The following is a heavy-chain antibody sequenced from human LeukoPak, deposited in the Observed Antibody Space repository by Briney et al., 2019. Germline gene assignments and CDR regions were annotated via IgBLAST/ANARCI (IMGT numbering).Heavy chain of an antibody. J-gene: IGHJ4*02. CDR3: ARSGERDSSAVDNDY. Sequence: PGGSLRLSCAASGSTFSRYEMNWVRQAPGKGLEWVSYISRSGSTIYYADSVKGRFTISRDNAKNSLYLQMNSLRAEDTAFYHCARSGERDSSAVDNDYWGQGTLVTVPS. D-gene: IGHD3-22*01. CDR1: GSTFSRYE. V-gene: IGHV3-48*03. CDR2: ISRSGSTI.